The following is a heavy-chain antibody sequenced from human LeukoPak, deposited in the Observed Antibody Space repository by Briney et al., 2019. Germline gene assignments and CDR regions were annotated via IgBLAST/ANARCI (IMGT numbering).Heavy chain of an antibody. CDR2: IYYSGST. D-gene: IGHD2/OR15-2a*01. CDR3: ASGAYFKIDY. Sequence: SETLSLTCTVSGGSISSYYWSWIRQPPGKGLEWIGYIYYSGSTNYNPSLKSRLTISIDKSKNQFSLMLSSVTAADTAIYYCASGAYFKIDYWGQGTLVTVSS. CDR1: GGSISSYY. V-gene: IGHV4-59*12. J-gene: IGHJ4*02.